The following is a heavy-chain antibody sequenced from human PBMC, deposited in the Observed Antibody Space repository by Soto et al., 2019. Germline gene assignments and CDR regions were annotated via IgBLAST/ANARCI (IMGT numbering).Heavy chain of an antibody. CDR1: GFTFSSYW. Sequence: EVQLVEAGGGLVQPGGSLRLSCAASGFTFSSYWMHWVRQAPGKGLVWVSRINSDGSSTTYADSVKGRFTISRDNAKNRLYLQMNSRRGEDTAVYYCARVETCSSTSCYSVFDYWGQGTLVTVSS. D-gene: IGHD2-2*01. CDR3: ARVETCSSTSCYSVFDY. V-gene: IGHV3-74*03. J-gene: IGHJ4*02. CDR2: INSDGSST.